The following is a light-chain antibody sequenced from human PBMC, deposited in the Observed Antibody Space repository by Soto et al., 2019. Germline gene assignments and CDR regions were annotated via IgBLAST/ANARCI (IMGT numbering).Light chain of an antibody. CDR1: SSNIGSNY. J-gene: IGLJ3*02. Sequence: QSVLTQPPSASGTPGQRVTISFSGSSSNIGSNYVYWYHQLPGTAPNVLIYRNDERPSGVPDRFSGSKSGSSASLAISGLRSEDEADYYCSAWDDSLSGPVFGRGTKLTVL. CDR3: SAWDDSLSGPV. CDR2: RND. V-gene: IGLV1-47*01.